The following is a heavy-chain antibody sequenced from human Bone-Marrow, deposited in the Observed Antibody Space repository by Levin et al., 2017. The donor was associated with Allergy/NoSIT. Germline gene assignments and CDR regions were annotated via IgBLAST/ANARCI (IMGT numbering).Heavy chain of an antibody. J-gene: IGHJ5*02. Sequence: SETLSLTCTVSNGSINTGGYHWTWIRQRPGKGLEWIGYIFHSVSTYYNPSLKGRVTVSADPSKNEFSLRLTSVTAADTAVYYCARVIQSGSWSAYNSFDPWGQGTLVTVSS. CDR3: ARVIQSGSWSAYNSFDP. CDR2: IFHSVST. CDR1: NGSINTGGYH. D-gene: IGHD3-3*01. V-gene: IGHV4-31*03.